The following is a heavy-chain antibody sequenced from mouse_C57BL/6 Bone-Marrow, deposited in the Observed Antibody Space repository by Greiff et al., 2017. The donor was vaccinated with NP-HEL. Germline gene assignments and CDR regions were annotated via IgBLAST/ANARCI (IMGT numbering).Heavy chain of an antibody. J-gene: IGHJ4*01. D-gene: IGHD1-1*01. V-gene: IGHV14-4*01. CDR3: STGGSSPYAMDY. Sequence: EVQLQQSGAELVRPGASVKLSCTVSGFNIKDDYMHWVKQRPEQGLEWIGWIDPENGDTEYASKFQGKATITADTSSNTAYMQLSSLTSESTAVSSCSTGGSSPYAMDYWGQGTSVTVSS. CDR2: IDPENGDT. CDR1: GFNIKDDY.